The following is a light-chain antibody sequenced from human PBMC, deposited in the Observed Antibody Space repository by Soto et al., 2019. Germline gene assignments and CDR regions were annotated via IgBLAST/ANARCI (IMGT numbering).Light chain of an antibody. CDR2: ATS. V-gene: IGKV1-12*01. Sequence: DIQMTQSPSSVSASVGDRVTITCRASQGISNWLAWYQQKPGKATKLLIYATSNLQSGVPSRFSGSGSGTDFTLTISSLQPEDFAAYYCQQSSSFPLTFGPGTKVDIK. J-gene: IGKJ3*01. CDR3: QQSSSFPLT. CDR1: QGISNW.